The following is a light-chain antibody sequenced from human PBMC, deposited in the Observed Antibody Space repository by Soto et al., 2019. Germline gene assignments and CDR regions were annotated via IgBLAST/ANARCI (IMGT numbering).Light chain of an antibody. V-gene: IGLV2-14*01. Sequence: QSALTQPASVSGSPGQSITISCTGTSSDVGGYNYVSWYQQHPGKAPKLMIYEVSNRPSGVSNRFSASKSGNTASLTVSGLQAEDEADYYCCSSGGSPTYVFGTGTKLTVL. J-gene: IGLJ1*01. CDR1: SSDVGGYNY. CDR3: CSSGGSPTYV. CDR2: EVS.